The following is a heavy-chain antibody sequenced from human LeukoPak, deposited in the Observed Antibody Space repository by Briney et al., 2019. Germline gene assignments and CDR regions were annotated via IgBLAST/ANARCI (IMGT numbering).Heavy chain of an antibody. CDR2: MNPNSGDT. V-gene: IGHV1-8*01. CDR1: GYSFTSYD. D-gene: IGHD2-2*01. Sequence: ASVKVSCKASGYSFTSYDINWVRQATGQGLEWMGWMNPNSGDTGYARKFQGRVTMTRNTSISTAYMELSSLRSEDTAVYYCARGTHRGTYQLLWGKDAFDIWGQGTMVPVSS. CDR3: ARGTHRGTYQLLWGKDAFDI. J-gene: IGHJ3*02.